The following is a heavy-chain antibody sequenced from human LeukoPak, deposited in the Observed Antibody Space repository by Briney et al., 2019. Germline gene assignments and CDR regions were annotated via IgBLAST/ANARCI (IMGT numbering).Heavy chain of an antibody. J-gene: IGHJ3*02. D-gene: IGHD4/OR15-4a*01. CDR3: AKDAEHGAPDI. Sequence: GGSLRLSCAASGFTFSSYGMHWVRQAPGKGLEWVAVISYDGSNKYYADSVKGRFTISRDNSKNTLYLQMNSLRAEDTAVYYCAKDAEHGAPDIWGQGTMVTVSS. CDR2: ISYDGSNK. V-gene: IGHV3-30*18. CDR1: GFTFSSYG.